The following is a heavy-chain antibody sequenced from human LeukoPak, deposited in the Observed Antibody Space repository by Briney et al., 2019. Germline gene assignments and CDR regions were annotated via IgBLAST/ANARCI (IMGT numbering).Heavy chain of an antibody. Sequence: GGSLRLSCAASGFTFSSYAMSWVRQAPGKGLEWVSAISGSGSSTYYADSVKGRFTISRDNPKDTLYLQMNSLRAEDTAVYYCAKAFTVTAPFDYWGQGTLVTVSS. D-gene: IGHD4-17*01. CDR2: ISGSGSST. J-gene: IGHJ4*02. V-gene: IGHV3-23*01. CDR1: GFTFSSYA. CDR3: AKAFTVTAPFDY.